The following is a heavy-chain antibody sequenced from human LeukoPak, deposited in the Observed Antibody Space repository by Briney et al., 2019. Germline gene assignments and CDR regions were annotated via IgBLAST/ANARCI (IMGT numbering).Heavy chain of an antibody. CDR3: ARARRYLGYCSGGSCYGYFDY. V-gene: IGHV3-7*01. D-gene: IGHD2-15*01. CDR1: GFTFSSYW. J-gene: IGHJ4*02. Sequence: GGSLRLSCAASGFTFSSYWMSWVRQAPGKGLEWVANIKQDGSEKYYVDSVKGRFTISRENAKNALYLQMNSLRAEDRAVYYCARARRYLGYCSGGSCYGYFDYWGQGTLVTVSS. CDR2: IKQDGSEK.